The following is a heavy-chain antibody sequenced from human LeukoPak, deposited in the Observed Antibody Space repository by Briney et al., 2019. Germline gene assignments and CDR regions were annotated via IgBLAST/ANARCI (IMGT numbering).Heavy chain of an antibody. V-gene: IGHV1-46*01. Sequence: ASVKVSCKASGYIFTSYNIYWVRQAPGQGLEWMGIINPSGGTTNYAQKFKGRVTMTRDTSTSTVYMELSSLRSEDTAVFYCARSPHILTGENFDFWGQGTLVTVSS. J-gene: IGHJ4*02. CDR1: GYIFTSYN. CDR3: ARSPHILTGENFDF. D-gene: IGHD3-9*01. CDR2: INPSGGTT.